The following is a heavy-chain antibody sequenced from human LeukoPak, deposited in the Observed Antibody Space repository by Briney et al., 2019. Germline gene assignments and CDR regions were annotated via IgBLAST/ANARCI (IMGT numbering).Heavy chain of an antibody. CDR1: GFTFSSYS. CDR3: ARPRYGWFDP. CDR2: ISSSSSYI. J-gene: IGHJ5*02. Sequence: GGSLRLSCAASGFTFSSYSMNWVRQAPGKGLEWVSSISSSSSYIYYADSVKGRFTISRDNSKNTLYLQMNSLRAEDTAVYYCARPRYGWFDPWGQGTLVTVSS. V-gene: IGHV3-21*01. D-gene: IGHD1-14*01.